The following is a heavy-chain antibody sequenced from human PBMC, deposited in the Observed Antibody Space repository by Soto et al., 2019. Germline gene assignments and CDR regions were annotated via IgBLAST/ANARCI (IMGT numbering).Heavy chain of an antibody. J-gene: IGHJ4*02. D-gene: IGHD2-2*02. V-gene: IGHV1-3*01. CDR3: ARAGDDCSTTNCYMIDY. Sequence: QVQLVQSGVAVKKPGASVKVSCKASGYTFTTYAMHWVRQAPGQRLEWMGWINAGNGKTKYSQKFQGRATITRDTYATTAYMELSSLRSEDTAVYYCARAGDDCSTTNCYMIDYWGQGTLVTVSS. CDR1: GYTFTTYA. CDR2: INAGNGKT.